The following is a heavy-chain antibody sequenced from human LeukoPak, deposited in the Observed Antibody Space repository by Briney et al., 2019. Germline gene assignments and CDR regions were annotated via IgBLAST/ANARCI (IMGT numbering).Heavy chain of an antibody. D-gene: IGHD6-19*01. CDR1: GYTFTGYY. V-gene: IGHV1-2*02. J-gene: IGHJ4*02. CDR3: ARPIRYSSGWYGY. CDR2: INPNSGGT. Sequence: ASVKVSCKASGYTFTGYYMHWVRQAPGQGLEWMGWINPNSGGTNYAQKFQGRVTMTRDTSISTAYMELSRLRSDDTAVYYCARPIRYSSGWYGYWGQGILVTVSS.